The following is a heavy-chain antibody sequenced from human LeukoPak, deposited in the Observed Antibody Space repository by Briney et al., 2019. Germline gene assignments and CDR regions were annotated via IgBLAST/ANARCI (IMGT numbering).Heavy chain of an antibody. CDR3: ATSLPSGGRYYFDY. J-gene: IGHJ4*02. CDR1: GYIFTNYY. V-gene: IGHV1-46*01. CDR2: INPSGGRT. Sequence: GASVKVSCKASGYIFTNYYMHWVRQAPGQGLGWMGIINPSGGRTSYAQKFQGRVTMTRDTSTSTVYMELSSLRSEDTAVYYCATSLPSGGRYYFDYWGQGTLVTVSS. D-gene: IGHD3-16*01.